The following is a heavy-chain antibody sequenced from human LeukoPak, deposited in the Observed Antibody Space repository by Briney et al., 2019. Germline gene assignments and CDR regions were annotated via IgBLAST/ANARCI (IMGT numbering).Heavy chain of an antibody. D-gene: IGHD4-17*01. Sequence: GGPLRLSCAAYGFIFSNYAMNWVRQAPGKGLEWVSAISGSGGNTYYADSVKGRFTISRDNSKNTLYLQMNSLRAEDTAVYYCAKDLGFTVTSGVDYWGQGTLVTVSS. CDR1: GFIFSNYA. V-gene: IGHV3-23*01. CDR3: AKDLGFTVTSGVDY. CDR2: ISGSGGNT. J-gene: IGHJ4*02.